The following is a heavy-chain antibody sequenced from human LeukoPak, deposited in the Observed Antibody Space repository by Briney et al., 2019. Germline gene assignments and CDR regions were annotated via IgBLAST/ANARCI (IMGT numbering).Heavy chain of an antibody. D-gene: IGHD3-3*01. V-gene: IGHV1-69*06. Sequence: SVTVSCKASGGTFSSYAISWVRQAPGQGLEWMGVIIPMFGTANYAQKFQGRVTVTADKSTTTAYMELSSLRSVDTAMYYCARDRYYDFWSGSHYFDYWGQGTLVTVSS. CDR3: ARDRYYDFWSGSHYFDY. CDR1: GGTFSSYA. J-gene: IGHJ4*02. CDR2: IIPMFGTA.